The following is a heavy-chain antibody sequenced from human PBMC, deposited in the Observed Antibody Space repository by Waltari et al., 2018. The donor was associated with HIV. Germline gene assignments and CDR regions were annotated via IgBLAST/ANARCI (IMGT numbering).Heavy chain of an antibody. CDR1: GGSISSGGYY. CDR3: AGDPLCTNGVCYKFDP. V-gene: IGHV4-31*03. Sequence: QVQLQESGPGLVKPSQSLSLTCTVSGGSISSGGYYWSWIRQHPGKGLEWIGYLYYTGSTYYNPALKSRVTISVDTSKNQFSLKLSSVTAADTAVYYCAGDPLCTNGVCYKFDPWGQGTLVTVSS. CDR2: LYYTGST. J-gene: IGHJ5*02. D-gene: IGHD2-8*01.